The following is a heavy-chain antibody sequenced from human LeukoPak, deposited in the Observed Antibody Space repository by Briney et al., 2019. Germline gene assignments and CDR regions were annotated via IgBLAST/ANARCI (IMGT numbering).Heavy chain of an antibody. J-gene: IGHJ4*02. Sequence: GGSLRLSCAASGFTVSSNYMSWVRQAPGKGLEWVSVIYSGGSTYYADSVKGRFTISRDNSKNTLYLQMNSLRAEDTAVYYCARELDYGGSSYFDYWGQGTLVTVSS. CDR2: IYSGGST. D-gene: IGHD4-23*01. CDR3: ARELDYGGSSYFDY. CDR1: GFTVSSNY. V-gene: IGHV3-66*02.